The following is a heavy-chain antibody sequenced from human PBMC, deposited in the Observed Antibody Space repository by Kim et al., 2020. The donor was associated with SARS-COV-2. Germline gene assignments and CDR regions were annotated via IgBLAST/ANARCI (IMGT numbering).Heavy chain of an antibody. V-gene: IGHV4-31*03. J-gene: IGHJ4*02. Sequence: SETLSLTCTVSGGSISSGSISSGAYYWSWIRQHPGKGLEWIGYTHYSGSPYYNPSFKSRVIISIDTSKNQFSLKLTSVTAADTAVYYCARIIAVPGTGNYFDSRGQGALVTVSS. CDR1: GGSISSGSISSGAYY. CDR2: THYSGSP. D-gene: IGHD6-13*01. CDR3: ARIIAVPGTGNYFDS.